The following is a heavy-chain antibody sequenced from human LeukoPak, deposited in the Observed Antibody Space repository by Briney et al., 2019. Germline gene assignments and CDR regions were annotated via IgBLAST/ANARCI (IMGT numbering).Heavy chain of an antibody. V-gene: IGHV4-34*01. CDR1: GGSFSGYY. Sequence: PSDTLSLTCAVYGGSFSGYYWSWIRQPPGKGLEWIGEINHSGSTNYNPSLKSRVTISVDTSKNQFSLKLSSVTAADTSVYYCARTKNYYDSSGYYTDYFDYWGQGTLVTVSS. D-gene: IGHD3-22*01. CDR3: ARTKNYYDSSGYYTDYFDY. J-gene: IGHJ4*02. CDR2: INHSGST.